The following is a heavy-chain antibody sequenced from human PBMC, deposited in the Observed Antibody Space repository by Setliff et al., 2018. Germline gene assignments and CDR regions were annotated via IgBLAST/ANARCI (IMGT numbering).Heavy chain of an antibody. D-gene: IGHD2-2*01. CDR3: ARGPLDFVVLPAASKFDY. V-gene: IGHV1-18*01. Sequence: GASVKVSCKASGYTFTSYGINWVRQAPGQGLEWMGWISAYARKFQGRVTMTTDTPTNTAYMELRSLRSDDTAVYYCARGPLDFVVLPAASKFDYWGQGTLVTVSS. CDR1: GYTFTSYG. J-gene: IGHJ4*02. CDR2: ISA.